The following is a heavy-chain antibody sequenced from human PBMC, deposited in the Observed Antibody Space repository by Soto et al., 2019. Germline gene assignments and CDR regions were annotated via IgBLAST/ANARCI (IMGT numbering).Heavy chain of an antibody. CDR2: IDGSGSGT. CDR3: AKGVSDVNWFAEY. J-gene: IGHJ4*02. CDR1: GFTFETYV. Sequence: EVQLLESGGGLVQPGGSLRLTCAASGFTFETYVMTWVRQTPGQGLEWVSAIDGSGSGTYYAGSVKGRFTISRDNLENTLFLQMENLRVEDTAVYYCAKGVSDVNWFAEYWGQGILVTVSS. V-gene: IGHV3-23*01. D-gene: IGHD3-10*01.